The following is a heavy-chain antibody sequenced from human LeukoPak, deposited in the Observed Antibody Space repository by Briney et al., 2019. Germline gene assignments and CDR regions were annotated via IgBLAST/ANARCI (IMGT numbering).Heavy chain of an antibody. D-gene: IGHD5-12*01. CDR1: GGSFSGYY. Sequence: SETLSLTCAVYGGSFSGYYWSWIRQPPGKGLEWIGEINHGGSTNYNPSLKSRVTISVDTSKNQFSLKLSSVTAADTAVYYCAGDERAGLSGYESPYYFDYWGQGTLVTVSS. CDR3: AGDERAGLSGYESPYYFDY. CDR2: INHGGST. J-gene: IGHJ4*02. V-gene: IGHV4-34*01.